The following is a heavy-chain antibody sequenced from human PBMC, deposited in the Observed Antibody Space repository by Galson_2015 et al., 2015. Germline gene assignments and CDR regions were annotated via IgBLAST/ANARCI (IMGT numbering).Heavy chain of an antibody. V-gene: IGHV3-9*01. Sequence: SLRLSCAASGFTFDDYAMHWVRQVPGKGLEWVSGISWTSGNIGYVDSVKGRFTISRDNAKNSLYLRMNSLRAEDTALYYCAKDIHPSTIVVVPAAPTLDVWGKGTTVTVPS. CDR2: ISWTSGNI. CDR1: GFTFDDYA. CDR3: AKDIHPSTIVVVPAAPTLDV. D-gene: IGHD2-2*01. J-gene: IGHJ6*04.